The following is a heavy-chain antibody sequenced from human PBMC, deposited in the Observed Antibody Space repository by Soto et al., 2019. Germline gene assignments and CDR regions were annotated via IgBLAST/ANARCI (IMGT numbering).Heavy chain of an antibody. CDR1: GGTFSSCA. Sequence: ASVTVSCKESGGTFSSCASSWVRHAPGQGLEWMGGIIPIFGTANYAQKFQGRVTITADESTSTAYMELSSLRSEDTAVYYCARAGGDRYYYYYGMDVWGQGTTVTVSS. V-gene: IGHV1-69*13. CDR2: IIPIFGTA. J-gene: IGHJ6*02. CDR3: ARAGGDRYYYYYGMDV. D-gene: IGHD2-21*02.